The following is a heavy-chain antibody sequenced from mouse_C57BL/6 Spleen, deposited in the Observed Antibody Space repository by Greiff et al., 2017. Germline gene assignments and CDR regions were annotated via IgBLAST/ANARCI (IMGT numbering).Heavy chain of an antibody. CDR1: GYTFTSYW. CDR2: IDPSDSYT. Sequence: VQLQQPGAELVMPGASVKLSCKASGYTFTSYWMHWVKQRPGQGLEWIGEIDPSDSYTNYNQKFKGKSTLTVDKSSSTAYMQLSSLTSEDSAVYYCATITTVVATGFDYWGQGTTLTVSS. D-gene: IGHD1-1*01. J-gene: IGHJ2*01. CDR3: ATITTVVATGFDY. V-gene: IGHV1-69*01.